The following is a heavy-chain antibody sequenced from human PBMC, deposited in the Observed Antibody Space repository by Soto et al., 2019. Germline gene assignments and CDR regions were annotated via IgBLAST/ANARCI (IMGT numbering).Heavy chain of an antibody. D-gene: IGHD6-13*01. CDR2: IGITDDYK. V-gene: IGHV3-21*01. J-gene: IGHJ4*02. Sequence: EVQLVESGGGLVKPGGSLRLSCAASGFSFSTYRMNWVRQAPGKGLEWVSSIGITDDYKYYADSVKGRFTISRDNAKNSLYLQMNSLRAEDTATYFCARAIIVAAGLGPFDNWGQGALVTVSS. CDR1: GFSFSTYR. CDR3: ARAIIVAAGLGPFDN.